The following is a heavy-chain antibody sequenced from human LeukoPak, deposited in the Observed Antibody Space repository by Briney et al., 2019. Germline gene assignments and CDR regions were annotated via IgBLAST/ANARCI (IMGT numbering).Heavy chain of an antibody. CDR1: GGSISSISYY. Sequence: PSETLSLTCTVSGGSISSISYYWGWIRQPPGKGLEWIGSMYHNGSTYYNPSLKSRFTISVDTSKNQFLLKLTSVTAADTAVYYCARHPSGRMWLQQGGWFDPWGQGTLVTVSS. D-gene: IGHD5-24*01. CDR2: MYHNGST. V-gene: IGHV4-39*01. J-gene: IGHJ5*02. CDR3: ARHPSGRMWLQQGGWFDP.